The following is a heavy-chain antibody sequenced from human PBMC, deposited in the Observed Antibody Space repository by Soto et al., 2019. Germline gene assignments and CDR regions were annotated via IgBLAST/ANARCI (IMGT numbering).Heavy chain of an antibody. J-gene: IGHJ5*02. V-gene: IGHV4-30-4*01. Sequence: SETLSLTCTVSGGSISSGDYYWSWIRQPPGKGLEWIGYIYYSGSTYYNPSLKSRVTISVETSKNQFSLKLSSVTAADTAVYYCARDDGADTTGYGLDPWGQGTMVTVSS. CDR3: ARDDGADTTGYGLDP. CDR2: IYYSGST. D-gene: IGHD1-1*01. CDR1: GGSISSGDYY.